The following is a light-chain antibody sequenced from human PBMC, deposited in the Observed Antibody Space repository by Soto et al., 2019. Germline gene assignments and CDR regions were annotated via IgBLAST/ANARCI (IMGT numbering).Light chain of an antibody. V-gene: IGLV1-40*01. CDR1: SSNIGAGYD. Sequence: QSVLTQPPSVSGAPGQRVTISCTGSSSNIGAGYDVHWYQQLPGTAPKPLIYGNSNRPSGVPDRFSGSNSGTSASLAITGLQAEDEADDYCQSYDSALSALYVFGTGTKLTVL. CDR3: QSYDSALSALYV. CDR2: GNS. J-gene: IGLJ1*01.